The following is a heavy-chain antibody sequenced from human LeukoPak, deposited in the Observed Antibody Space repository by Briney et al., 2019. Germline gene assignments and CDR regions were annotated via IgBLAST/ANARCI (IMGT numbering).Heavy chain of an antibody. Sequence: SETLSLTCDVYGESFSDYHRSWIRQPPGKGLEWIGEINHSGSTLYNPSLESRVIISVDTSKNQFSLKLTSVTAADTAVYYCARGRSITYYDFWSGSFYFDYWGQGTLVTVSS. CDR1: GESFSDYH. CDR2: INHSGST. V-gene: IGHV4-34*01. D-gene: IGHD3-3*01. CDR3: ARGRSITYYDFWSGSFYFDY. J-gene: IGHJ4*02.